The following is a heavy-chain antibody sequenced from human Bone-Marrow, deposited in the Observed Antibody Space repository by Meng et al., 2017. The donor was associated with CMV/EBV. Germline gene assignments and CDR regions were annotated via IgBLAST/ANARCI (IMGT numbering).Heavy chain of an antibody. V-gene: IGHV3-30-3*01. J-gene: IGHJ6*02. CDR3: ARDARYYGSGPLRVMDV. CDR1: GFTFSSYA. Sequence: GESLKISCAASGFTFSSYAMHWVRQAPGKGLEWVAVISYDGSNKYYADSVKGRFTISRDNSKNTLYLQMNSLRAEDTAVYYCARDARYYGSGPLRVMDVWGQGTTVTVSS. D-gene: IGHD3-10*01. CDR2: ISYDGSNK.